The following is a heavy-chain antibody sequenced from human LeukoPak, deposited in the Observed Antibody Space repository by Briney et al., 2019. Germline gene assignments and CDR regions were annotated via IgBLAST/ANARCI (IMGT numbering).Heavy chain of an antibody. CDR2: INSDGSST. CDR1: GFTFSSYW. Sequence: GGSLRLSCAASGFTFSSYWMHWVRQAPGKGLVWVSRINSDGSSTSYADSVKGRFTISRDNAKNTLYLQMNSLRAEDTAVYYCAKAGRGWYVGGFDYWGQGTLVTVSS. D-gene: IGHD6-19*01. J-gene: IGHJ4*02. V-gene: IGHV3-74*01. CDR3: AKAGRGWYVGGFDY.